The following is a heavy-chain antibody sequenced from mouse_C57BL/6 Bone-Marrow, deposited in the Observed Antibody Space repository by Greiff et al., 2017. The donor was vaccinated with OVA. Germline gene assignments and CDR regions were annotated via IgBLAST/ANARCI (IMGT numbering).Heavy chain of an antibody. Sequence: QVHVKQSGAELAKPGASVKLSCKASGYTFTSYWMHWVKQRPGQGLEWIGYINPSSGYTKYNQKFKDKATLTADKSSSTAYMQLSSLTYEDSAVYYCASGYYGSSFAYWGQGTLVTVSA. V-gene: IGHV1-7*01. J-gene: IGHJ3*01. D-gene: IGHD1-1*01. CDR2: INPSSGYT. CDR1: GYTFTSYW. CDR3: ASGYYGSSFAY.